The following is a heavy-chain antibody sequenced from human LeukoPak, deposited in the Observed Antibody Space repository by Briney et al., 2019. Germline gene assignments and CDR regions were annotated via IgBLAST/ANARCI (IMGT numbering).Heavy chain of an antibody. Sequence: SETLSLTCTVSGGSISRGDYYWSWIRQPPGKGLEWIGYIYYSGSTYYNPSLKSRVTISVDTSKNQFSLKLSSVTAADTAVYYCARFSSGYSRDAFDIWGQGTMVTVSS. J-gene: IGHJ3*02. D-gene: IGHD3-22*01. CDR1: GGSISRGDYY. CDR2: IYYSGST. V-gene: IGHV4-30-4*01. CDR3: ARFSSGYSRDAFDI.